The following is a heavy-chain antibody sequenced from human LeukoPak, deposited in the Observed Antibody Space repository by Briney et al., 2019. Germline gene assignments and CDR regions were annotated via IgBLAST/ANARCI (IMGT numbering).Heavy chain of an antibody. J-gene: IGHJ4*02. D-gene: IGHD3-22*01. CDR3: ARERYYDSSGLDY. V-gene: IGHV1-46*01. CDR1: GGTFSSYA. Sequence: ASVKVSCKASGGTFSSYAISWVRQAPGQGFEWMGIINPSGGSTSYAQKFQGRVTMTRDTSTSTVYMELSSLRSEDTAVYYCARERYYDSSGLDYWGQGTLVTVSS. CDR2: INPSGGST.